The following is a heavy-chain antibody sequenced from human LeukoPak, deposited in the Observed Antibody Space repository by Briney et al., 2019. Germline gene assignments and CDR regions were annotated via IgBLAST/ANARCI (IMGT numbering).Heavy chain of an antibody. V-gene: IGHV1-46*01. D-gene: IGHD2-21*02. CDR1: GYIFTSYY. Sequence: AAVKVSCKASGYIFTSYYMHWVRQAPGQGPEWMGKINPSGGSTSYAQKFQGRVTMTRDTSTSTVYMELSSLRSEDTAVYYCARDPCGGDCHLGYWGQGALVTVSS. J-gene: IGHJ4*02. CDR3: ARDPCGGDCHLGY. CDR2: INPSGGST.